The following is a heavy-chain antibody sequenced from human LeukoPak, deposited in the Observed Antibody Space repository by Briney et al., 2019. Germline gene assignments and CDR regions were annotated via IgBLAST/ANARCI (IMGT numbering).Heavy chain of an antibody. V-gene: IGHV3-48*03. J-gene: IGHJ4*02. CDR1: GFTFSSYE. CDR3: ARERYCSSTSCPHGDLDY. CDR2: IGFSGSTM. D-gene: IGHD2-2*01. Sequence: GGSLRLSCAASGFTFSSYEMNWVRQAPGKGLEGVSYIGFSGSTMYYAESVKGRFTISRDNAKNSLYLQMNSLRAEDTAVYYCARERYCSSTSCPHGDLDYWGQGTLVSVSS.